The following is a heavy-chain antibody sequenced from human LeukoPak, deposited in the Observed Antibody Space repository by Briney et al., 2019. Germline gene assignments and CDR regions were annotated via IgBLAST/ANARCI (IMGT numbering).Heavy chain of an antibody. CDR2: INPNSGGT. J-gene: IGHJ4*02. Sequence: ASVKVSCKASGYTFTGYYMHWVRQAPGQGLEWMGWINPNSGGTNYAQKFQGRVPMTRDTSISTAYMELRRLRSDDTAVYYCARSVGDLAGYWGQGTLVTVSS. V-gene: IGHV1-2*02. CDR3: ARSVGDLAGY. D-gene: IGHD2-21*02. CDR1: GYTFTGYY.